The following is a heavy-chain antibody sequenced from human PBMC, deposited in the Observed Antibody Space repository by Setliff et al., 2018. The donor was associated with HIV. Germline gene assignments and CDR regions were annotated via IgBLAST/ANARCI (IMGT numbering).Heavy chain of an antibody. CDR1: GGSITSGSYY. D-gene: IGHD6-19*01. CDR2: IYTTGST. J-gene: IGHJ3*02. V-gene: IGHV4-61*09. CDR3: ARDKVDGSGDAFDI. Sequence: SETLSLTCTVSGGSITSGSYYWSWIRQPAGKGLEWIGHIYTTGSTKYNPSLKSRVTISLDKSKNQFSLKVNSVNAADTAVYYCARDKVDGSGDAFDIWGQGTMVTVSS.